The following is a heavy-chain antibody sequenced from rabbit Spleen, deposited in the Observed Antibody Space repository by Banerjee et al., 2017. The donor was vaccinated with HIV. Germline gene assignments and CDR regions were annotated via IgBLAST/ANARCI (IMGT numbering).Heavy chain of an antibody. CDR1: GVSFSDKDV. V-gene: IGHV1S40*01. Sequence: QSLEESGGGLVQPGGSLTLTCKASGVSFSDKDVMCWVRQAPGKGLEWIACINIVTGKSVYASWAKGRFTISRTSSTTVTLEMTSLTAADTATYFCARGSAAMTMLIIGFYLNLWGPGTLFTVS. D-gene: IGHD2-1*01. CDR3: ARGSAAMTMLIIGFYLNL. J-gene: IGHJ4*01. CDR2: INIVTGKS.